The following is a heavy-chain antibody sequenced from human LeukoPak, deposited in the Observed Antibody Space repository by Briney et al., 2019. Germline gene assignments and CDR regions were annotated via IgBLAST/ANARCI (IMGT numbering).Heavy chain of an antibody. D-gene: IGHD3-22*01. CDR1: GGSISSGSYY. V-gene: IGHV4-61*02. Sequence: PSQTLSLTCTVSGGSISSGSYYWSWIRQPAGKGLEWIGRIYTSGSTNYNPSLKSRVTMSVDTSKNQFSLKLSSVTAADTAVYYFAREWVYYDSSGYYYPNAFDIWGQGTMVTVSS. CDR2: IYTSGST. CDR3: AREWVYYDSSGYYYPNAFDI. J-gene: IGHJ3*02.